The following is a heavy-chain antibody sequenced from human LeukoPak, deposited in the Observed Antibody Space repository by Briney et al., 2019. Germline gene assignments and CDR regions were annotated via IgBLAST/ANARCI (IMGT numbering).Heavy chain of an antibody. J-gene: IGHJ5*02. V-gene: IGHV4-61*08. CDR2: VYYNGNT. CDR1: GVSVTRGAYY. Sequence: SETLSLTCTVSGVSVTRGAYYWTWIRQPPGKGLEWIGHVYYNGNTDYNPSLKSRVAMSVDKSNNQFFLKLSFVTAADTAVYFCAREIEGYSDFYSFGRPDNYWFDPWGQGTLITVSS. CDR3: AREIEGYSDFYSFGRPDNYWFDP. D-gene: IGHD2-21*02.